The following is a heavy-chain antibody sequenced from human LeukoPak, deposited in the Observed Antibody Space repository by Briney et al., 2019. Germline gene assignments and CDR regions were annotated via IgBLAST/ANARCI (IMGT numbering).Heavy chain of an antibody. CDR1: GFTVSNNY. CDR3: ARVGGSYYFVDY. D-gene: IGHD1-26*01. J-gene: IGHJ4*02. V-gene: IGHV3-66*02. CDR2: IYSGGST. Sequence: GGSLRLSCAASGFTVSNNYLSWVRQAPGKGPEWVSVIYSGGSTYYADSVKGRFTISRDKSKNTLYLQMNSLTTEDTAVYYCARVGGSYYFVDYWGQGTLVTVSS.